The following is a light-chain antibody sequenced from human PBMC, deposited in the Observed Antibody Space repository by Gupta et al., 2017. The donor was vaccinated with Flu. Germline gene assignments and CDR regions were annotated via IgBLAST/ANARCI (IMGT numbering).Light chain of an antibody. Sequence: DIVMTQSPDSLAGSLGERATINCKSSQSVFYNSNNKNFLAWYQHKPGQPPKLLIYWASIRESGVPDRFRGSGSGTDFTLTISSLQTEDVAVYYCQQYYSTPWAFGQGTKVEIK. CDR1: QSVFYNSNNKNF. V-gene: IGKV4-1*01. CDR2: WAS. J-gene: IGKJ1*01. CDR3: QQYYSTPWA.